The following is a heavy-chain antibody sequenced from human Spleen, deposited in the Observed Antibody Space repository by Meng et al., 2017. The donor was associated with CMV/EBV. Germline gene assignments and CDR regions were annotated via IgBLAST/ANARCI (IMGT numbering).Heavy chain of an antibody. CDR3: GNNGYLGMDV. D-gene: IGHD6-25*01. Sequence: ETLSLTCAASGFTFTYYWMSWVRQAPGKGLEWVSGVSWNGSRTHYADSVKGRFIISRDNSRNFLYQQMNSLRAEDTAVYYCGNNGYLGMDVWGQGTTVTISS. CDR1: GFTFTYYW. J-gene: IGHJ6*02. V-gene: IGHV3-19*01. CDR2: VSWNGSRT.